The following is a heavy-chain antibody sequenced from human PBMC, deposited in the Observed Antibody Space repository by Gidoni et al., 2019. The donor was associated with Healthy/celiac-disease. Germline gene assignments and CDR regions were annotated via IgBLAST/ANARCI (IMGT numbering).Heavy chain of an antibody. CDR3: ARPIPTMMTFGRAHSFDN. V-gene: IGHV2-5*01. Sequence: TTLTVSGPSLVNPIQTLTLTLTFSGSPLSTRGVGVGLRRQPPGKALAWLALISCNDDKRYSPSLKSRLTITRDTAKNQVFLTMTNMNAVDTAAYYCARPIPTMMTFGRAHSFDNWGQGTMVTVSS. J-gene: IGHJ3*02. CDR2: ISCNDDK. CDR1: GSPLSTRGVG. D-gene: IGHD3-16*01.